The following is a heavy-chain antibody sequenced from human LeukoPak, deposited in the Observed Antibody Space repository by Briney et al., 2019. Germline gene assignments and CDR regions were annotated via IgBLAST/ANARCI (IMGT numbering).Heavy chain of an antibody. D-gene: IGHD1-20*01. J-gene: IGHJ6*03. CDR3: ARRYGEYIWNDGMHYYYYYMDV. Sequence: PSETLSLTCTVSGASISSGNYYWTWIRQPAGKGLEWIGRIYGSGITNYNPSLKSRLTISEDTSKSQFSLKLSSVTAADTAVYYCARRYGEYIWNDGMHYYYYYMDVWGNGTTVTVSS. V-gene: IGHV4-61*02. CDR2: IYGSGIT. CDR1: GASISSGNYY.